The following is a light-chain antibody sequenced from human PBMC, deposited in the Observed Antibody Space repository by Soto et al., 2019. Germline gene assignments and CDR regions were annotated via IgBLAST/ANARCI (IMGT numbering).Light chain of an antibody. J-gene: IGKJ3*01. CDR2: GAS. Sequence: DIQLTQSPSFLSAAVGDRVTITCRASQGINSHLAWYQQKPGQAPKLLMYGASTLQSGVPSRFSGSGSGTDFTLTISSLQTEDFATYYCQQFANYPRTLGPGTKVEIK. V-gene: IGKV1-9*01. CDR1: QGINSH. CDR3: QQFANYPRT.